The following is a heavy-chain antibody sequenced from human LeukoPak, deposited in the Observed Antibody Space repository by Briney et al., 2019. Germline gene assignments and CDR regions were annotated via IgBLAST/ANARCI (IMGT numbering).Heavy chain of an antibody. Sequence: ASVKVSCKASGYTFTGYYMHWVRQAPGQGLEWMGWINPNSGGTNYAQKFQGRVTMTRDTSISTAYMELSRLRSDDTAVYYCASLSSEGYSYGWDFDYWGQGTLVTVSS. CDR2: INPNSGGT. D-gene: IGHD5-18*01. V-gene: IGHV1-2*02. J-gene: IGHJ4*02. CDR1: GYTFTGYY. CDR3: ASLSSEGYSYGWDFDY.